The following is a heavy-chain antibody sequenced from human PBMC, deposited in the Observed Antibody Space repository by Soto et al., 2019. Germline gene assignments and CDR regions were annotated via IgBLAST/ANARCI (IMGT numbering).Heavy chain of an antibody. Sequence: QVQLQQWGAGLLKPSETLSLTCAVYGGSFSGYYWSWIRQPPGKGLEWIGEINHSGSTNYNPSLKSRVTISVDTSKNQFSLKPSSVTAADTAVYYCARGRYIWGSYRPRRWGQGTLVTVSS. J-gene: IGHJ4*02. CDR3: ARGRYIWGSYRPRR. V-gene: IGHV4-34*01. D-gene: IGHD3-16*02. CDR2: INHSGST. CDR1: GGSFSGYY.